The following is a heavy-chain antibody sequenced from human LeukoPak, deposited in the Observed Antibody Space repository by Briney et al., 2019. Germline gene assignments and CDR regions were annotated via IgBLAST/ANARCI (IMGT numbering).Heavy chain of an antibody. CDR2: IRSKANSYAT. D-gene: IGHD6-13*01. Sequence: GGSLKLSCAASGFTFSGSAMHWVRQASGEGLEWVGRIRSKANSYATAYAASVEGRFTISRDDSKNTAYLQMNSLKTEDTAVYYCTASPYSSSWFYYFDYWGQGTLVTVSS. V-gene: IGHV3-73*01. CDR1: GFTFSGSA. J-gene: IGHJ4*02. CDR3: TASPYSSSWFYYFDY.